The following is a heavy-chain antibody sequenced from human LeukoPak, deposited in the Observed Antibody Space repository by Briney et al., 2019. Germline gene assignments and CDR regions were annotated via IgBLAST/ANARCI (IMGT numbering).Heavy chain of an antibody. D-gene: IGHD6-13*01. Sequence: GGSLRLSCAASGFTFSDYYMGWIRQPPGKGLEWVAVISYDGSNKYYADSVKGRFTISRDNSKNTLYLQMNSLRAEDTAVYYCAKNPAAGIREYYFDYWGQGTLVTVSS. CDR2: ISYDGSNK. CDR3: AKNPAAGIREYYFDY. CDR1: GFTFSDYY. V-gene: IGHV3-30*18. J-gene: IGHJ4*02.